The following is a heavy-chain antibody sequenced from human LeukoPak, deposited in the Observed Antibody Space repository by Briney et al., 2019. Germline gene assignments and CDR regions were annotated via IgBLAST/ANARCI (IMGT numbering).Heavy chain of an antibody. V-gene: IGHV1-2*02. CDR2: INPNSGGT. CDR1: GYTFTGYY. D-gene: IGHD6-13*01. CDR3: ARDHTYSSSGGAY. Sequence: ASVKVSCKASGYTFTGYYMHWARQAPGLGLEWMGWINPNSGGTNYAQKFQGRVTMTRDTSISTAYMELSRLRSDDTAVYYCARDHTYSSSGGAYWGQGTLVTVSS. J-gene: IGHJ4*02.